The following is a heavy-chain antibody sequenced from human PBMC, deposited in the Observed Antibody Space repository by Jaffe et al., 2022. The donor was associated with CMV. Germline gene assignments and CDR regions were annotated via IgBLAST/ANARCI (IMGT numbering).Heavy chain of an antibody. J-gene: IGHJ6*03. CDR1: GGSFSGYY. CDR2: INHSGST. CDR3: ARLTQYYYYYMDV. Sequence: QVQLQQWGAGLLKPSETLSLTCAVYGGSFSGYYWSWIRQPPGKGLEWIGEINHSGSTNYNPSLKSRVTISVDTSKNQFSLKLSSVTAADTAVYYCARLTQYYYYYMDVWGKGTTVTVSS. V-gene: IGHV4-34*01.